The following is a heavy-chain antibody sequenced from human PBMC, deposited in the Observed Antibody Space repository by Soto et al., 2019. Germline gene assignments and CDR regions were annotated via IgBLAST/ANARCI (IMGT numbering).Heavy chain of an antibody. CDR1: GFSFNSFF. CDR2: ISNDGTGT. CDR3: VRDQDSRGYSDFNL. Sequence: GGSLRLSCEASGFSFNSFFMHWVRQGPGKGLEWVSRISNDGTGTTYADSVQGRFTVSRDNSKTTVYLQMNRLRPEDTAVYFCVRDQDSRGYSDFNLWRQGTQVTVPQ. V-gene: IGHV3-74*01. J-gene: IGHJ5*02. D-gene: IGHD3-22*01.